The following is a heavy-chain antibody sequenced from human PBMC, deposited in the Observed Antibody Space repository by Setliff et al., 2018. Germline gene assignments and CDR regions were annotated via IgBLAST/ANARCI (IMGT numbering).Heavy chain of an antibody. J-gene: IGHJ4*02. CDR3: ARFACNGGSCYLSASDH. V-gene: IGHV3-30*02. D-gene: IGHD2-15*01. Sequence: PGGSLRLSCAASGLIFSGYGMHWVRQAPGKGLEWVAFIRYDGSNSYYADSVKGRFTLSRDNSNHILYMQMNSLRAEDTAVYYCARFACNGGSCYLSASDHWGQGALVTVSS. CDR2: IRYDGSNS. CDR1: GLIFSGYG.